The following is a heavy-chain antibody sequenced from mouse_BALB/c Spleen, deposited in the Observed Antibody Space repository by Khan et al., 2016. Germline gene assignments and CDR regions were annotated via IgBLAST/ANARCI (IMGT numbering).Heavy chain of an antibody. CDR3: ARIYYGGAY. CDR2: IDPANGNT. J-gene: IGHJ3*01. Sequence: VQPKESGADLVKPGASVKLSCTASGFNIKDTYIHWVKQRPEQALEWIGRIDPANGNTEYDPKFQGKATITADISSNTAYLQLSSLTSEDTAVYYCARIYYGGAYWGQGTLVTVSA. V-gene: IGHV14-3*02. D-gene: IGHD2-1*01. CDR1: GFNIKDTY.